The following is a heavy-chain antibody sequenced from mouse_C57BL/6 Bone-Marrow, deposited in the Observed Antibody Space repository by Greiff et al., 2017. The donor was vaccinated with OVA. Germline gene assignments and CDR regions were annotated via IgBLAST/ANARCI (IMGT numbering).Heavy chain of an antibody. V-gene: IGHV14-4*01. J-gene: IGHJ2*01. Sequence: EVQLQQSGAELVRPGASVKLSCTASGFNIKDDYMHWVKQRPEQGLEWIGWLDPENGDTEYASKFQGKATITADTSSNTAYLQLSSLTSEDTAVYYCTLYYGRDYWGQGTTLTVSS. CDR1: GFNIKDDY. D-gene: IGHD1-1*01. CDR3: TLYYGRDY. CDR2: LDPENGDT.